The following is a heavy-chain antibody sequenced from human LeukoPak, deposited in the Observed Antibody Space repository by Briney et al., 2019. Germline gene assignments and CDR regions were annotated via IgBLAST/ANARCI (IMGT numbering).Heavy chain of an antibody. D-gene: IGHD1-1*01. Sequence: GGSLRLSCAASGFTFSSYEMNWVRQALGKGLEWVSYISISGDIIYYADSVKGRFTISRDNAKNSLYLQMNSLRAEDTAVYYCARDLETGVDYWGQGTLVTVSS. J-gene: IGHJ4*02. V-gene: IGHV3-48*03. CDR1: GFTFSSYE. CDR3: ARDLETGVDY. CDR2: ISISGDII.